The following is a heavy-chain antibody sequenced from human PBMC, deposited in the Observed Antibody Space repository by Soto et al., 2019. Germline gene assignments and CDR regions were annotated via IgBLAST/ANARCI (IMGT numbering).Heavy chain of an antibody. CDR3: ARVEGSASSAGD. V-gene: IGHV1-2*02. D-gene: IGHD6-6*01. CDR2: INPSSGAT. CDR1: GYTFTDYY. Sequence: QVQLVQSGAEVKQPGASVKVSCKASGYTFTDYYIHWVRQAPGQGLEWMGFINPSSGATKYAQKLQGRVTMTRDTSINTAYVDLSRLRSDDTVVYYSARVEGSASSAGDWGQGTLVTVSS. J-gene: IGHJ4*02.